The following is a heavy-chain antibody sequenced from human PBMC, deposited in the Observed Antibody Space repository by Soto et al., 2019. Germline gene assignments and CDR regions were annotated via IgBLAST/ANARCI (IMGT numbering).Heavy chain of an antibody. Sequence: HPGGSLRLSCAASGFTFNSYGMHWVRQGPGNGLEWVALISYDSTKTYYADSVKGRFTISRDNSNGALYVQMNSLTGEDTAVYYCARTRSAWSDFHYYSLDVWGQGTTVTVSS. V-gene: IGHV3-30*03. J-gene: IGHJ6*02. CDR1: GFTFNSYG. D-gene: IGHD1-26*01. CDR3: ARTRSAWSDFHYYSLDV. CDR2: ISYDSTKT.